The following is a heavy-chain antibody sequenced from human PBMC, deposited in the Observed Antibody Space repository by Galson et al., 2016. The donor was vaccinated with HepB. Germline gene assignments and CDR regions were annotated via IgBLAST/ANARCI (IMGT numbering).Heavy chain of an antibody. V-gene: IGHV3-53*01. Sequence: SLRLSCAASGFSVSNNYMSWVRQPPGKGLEWVSIIYSGGATCYAVSVEGRFTISRDNSKNTLYLQMNSLRGEDTAVYFCARDKGIVGGHEFWGQGTLVTVSS. CDR1: GFSVSNNY. J-gene: IGHJ4*02. CDR3: ARDKGIVGGHEF. CDR2: IYSGGAT. D-gene: IGHD1-26*01.